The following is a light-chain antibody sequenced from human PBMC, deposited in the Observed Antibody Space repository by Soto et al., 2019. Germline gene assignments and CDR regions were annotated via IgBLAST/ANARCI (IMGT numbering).Light chain of an antibody. J-gene: IGKJ5*01. CDR3: QQYDNSPIT. CDR1: QSISSSF. Sequence: EIVLTQSPCISSLSPGERAPLSCGASQSISSSFLAWYQQKPGQAPRLLIYGASSRATGIPDRFSGTGSETDFTLTISRLEPEDFAVYYCQQYDNSPITFGQGTRLDIK. CDR2: GAS. V-gene: IGKV3-20*01.